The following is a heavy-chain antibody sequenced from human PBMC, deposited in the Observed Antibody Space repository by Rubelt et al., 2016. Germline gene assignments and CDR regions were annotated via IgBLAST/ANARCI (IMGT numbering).Heavy chain of an antibody. V-gene: IGHV3-21*01. CDR2: ISSSSSYI. CDR1: GFTFSSYS. J-gene: IGHJ6*02. D-gene: IGHD4-17*01. Sequence: EVQLVESGGGVVRPGGSLRLSCAASGFTFSSYSMNWVRLAPGKGLEWVSSISSSSSYIYYADSVKGRFTISRDNAKGVLYLQMNSLRAEDTAVYYCARAVTPLGGLWGQGTTVTVSS. CDR3: ARAVTPLGGL.